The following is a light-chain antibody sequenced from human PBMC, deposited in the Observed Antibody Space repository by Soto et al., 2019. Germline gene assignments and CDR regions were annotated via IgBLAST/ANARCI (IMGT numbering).Light chain of an antibody. V-gene: IGKV3-11*01. CDR1: QSIGLA. CDR2: DAS. Sequence: EIVLTQSPATLSLSPVERATLSCRASQSIGLAIAWYQHKPGQAPRLLIFDASQRATGIPARFRGSGSGTDFTLSISSLEPEDFAVYYCQQRTDRPPWTFGQGTKVESK. CDR3: QQRTDRPPWT. J-gene: IGKJ1*01.